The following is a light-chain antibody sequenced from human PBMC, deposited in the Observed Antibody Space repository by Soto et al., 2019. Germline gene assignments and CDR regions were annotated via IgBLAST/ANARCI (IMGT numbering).Light chain of an antibody. CDR3: QQRTNWPPYA. CDR1: RSVGTS. Sequence: EMVLTQSPATLSLSPGERATLSCSASRSVGTSLAWYQQKPGQAPRLLIYDASNRATGFPARFSGSGSGTDFTLTISSLESEDFAVYYCQQRTNWPPYAFGQGTKLEIK. J-gene: IGKJ2*01. CDR2: DAS. V-gene: IGKV3-11*01.